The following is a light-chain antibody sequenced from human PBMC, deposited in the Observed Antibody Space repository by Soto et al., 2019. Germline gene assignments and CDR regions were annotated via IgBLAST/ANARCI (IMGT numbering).Light chain of an antibody. CDR3: LQHKTYPWT. CDR1: QCIXKD. V-gene: IGKV1-17*01. Sequence: IQMTQCPSSLSASIGDRVTITCRASQCIXKDFAWYQQKPGKAPRRLXYAASSLQSGVPSRLSGSGSGTEFSLTISSLQPEDFATYYCLQHKTYPWTFGQGTKVDIK. CDR2: AAS. J-gene: IGKJ1*01.